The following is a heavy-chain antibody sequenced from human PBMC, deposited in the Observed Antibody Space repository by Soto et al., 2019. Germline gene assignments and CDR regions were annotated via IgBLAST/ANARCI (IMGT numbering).Heavy chain of an antibody. J-gene: IGHJ3*02. CDR2: ISGSGGST. Sequence: GGSLSLSCAASGFTFSSYAMSWVRQAPGKGLEWVSAISGSGGSTYYADSVKGRFTISRDNSKNTLYLQMNSLRAEDTAVYYCAKDAGITMIVVVISAFDIWGQGTMVTVS. V-gene: IGHV3-23*01. CDR1: GFTFSSYA. CDR3: AKDAGITMIVVVISAFDI. D-gene: IGHD3-22*01.